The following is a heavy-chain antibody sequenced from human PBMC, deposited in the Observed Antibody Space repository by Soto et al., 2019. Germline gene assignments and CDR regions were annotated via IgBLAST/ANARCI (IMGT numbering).Heavy chain of an antibody. V-gene: IGHV3-49*03. CDR1: GFTFGDYA. D-gene: IGHD3-3*01. Sequence: GGSLRLSCTASGFTFGDYAMSWFRQAPGKGLEWVGFIRSKAYGGTTEYAASVKGRFTISRDDSKSIAYLQMNSLKTEDTAVYYCTRALLRNDGWSGYYWTPPQRFDYWGQGTLVTVSS. J-gene: IGHJ4*02. CDR2: IRSKAYGGTT. CDR3: TRALLRNDGWSGYYWTPPQRFDY.